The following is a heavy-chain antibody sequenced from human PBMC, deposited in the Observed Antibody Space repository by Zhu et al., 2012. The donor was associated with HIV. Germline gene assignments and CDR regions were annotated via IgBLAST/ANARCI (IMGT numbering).Heavy chain of an antibody. CDR1: GGSTSSHY. CDR2: VYYTGTT. J-gene: IGHJ4*02. D-gene: IGHD3-22*01. CDR3: ARLRDTSGYYYPFDY. V-gene: IGHV4-59*11. Sequence: QVQLQQWGAGLLKPSETLSLTCSVSGGSTSSHYWSWIRQPPGKGLEWIGYVYYTGTTNYNPSLKSRVTISLDMSKNQFSLKLTSVTAADTAVYYCARLRDTSGYYYPFDYWAREPWSPSPQ.